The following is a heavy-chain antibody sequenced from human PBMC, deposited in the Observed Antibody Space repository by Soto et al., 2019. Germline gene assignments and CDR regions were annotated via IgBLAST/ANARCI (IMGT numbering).Heavy chain of an antibody. Sequence: PSETLSLTCTVSGGSISSGDYYWSWIRQPPGKGLEWIGYIYYSGSTYYNPSLKSRVTISVDTSKNQFSLKLSSVAAADTAVYYCARGGQLELRWSYGMDVWGQGTTVTVSS. CDR1: GGSISSGDYY. CDR2: IYYSGST. CDR3: ARGGQLELRWSYGMDV. J-gene: IGHJ6*02. V-gene: IGHV4-30-4*01. D-gene: IGHD1-7*01.